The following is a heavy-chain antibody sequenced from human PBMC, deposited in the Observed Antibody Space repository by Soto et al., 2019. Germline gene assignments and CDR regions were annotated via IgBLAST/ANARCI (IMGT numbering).Heavy chain of an antibody. D-gene: IGHD3-3*02. Sequence: ETLSLTCAVYGGSFSGYYWSWIRQPPGKGLEWIGEINHSGSTNYNPSLKSRVTISVDTSKNQFSLKLSSVTAADTAVYYCARTHFWSGYSNNWFDPWGQGTLVTVSS. CDR3: ARTHFWSGYSNNWFDP. CDR1: GGSFSGYY. J-gene: IGHJ5*02. V-gene: IGHV4-34*01. CDR2: INHSGST.